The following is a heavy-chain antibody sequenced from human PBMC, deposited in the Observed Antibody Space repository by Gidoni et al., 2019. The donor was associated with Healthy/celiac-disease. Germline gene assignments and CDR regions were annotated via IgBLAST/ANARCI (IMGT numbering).Heavy chain of an antibody. CDR1: GGTFSSYA. V-gene: IGHV1-69*01. D-gene: IGHD3-10*01. CDR3: ARGYMVRGVIKGYYYYGMDV. J-gene: IGHJ6*02. Sequence: QVQLVQSGAEVKKPGSSVKVSCKASGGTFSSYAISWVRQAPGQGLEWMGGIIPIFGTANYAQKFQGRVTITADESTSTAYMELSSLRSEDTAVYYCARGYMVRGVIKGYYYYGMDVWGQGTTVTVSS. CDR2: IIPIFGTA.